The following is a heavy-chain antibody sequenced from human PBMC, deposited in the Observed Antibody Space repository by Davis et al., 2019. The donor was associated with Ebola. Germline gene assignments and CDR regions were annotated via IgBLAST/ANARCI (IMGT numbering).Heavy chain of an antibody. CDR1: GSTFITDW. J-gene: IGHJ4*02. D-gene: IGHD6-6*01. Sequence: GESLKISCAASGSTFITDWMHWVRQAPGKGLVWVSRINTDGRDTYYADSVKGRFTISRDNSKNTLYLQMNSLRAEDTAVYYCAKDSWQLAFGYWGQGTLATVSS. CDR2: INTDGRDT. V-gene: IGHV3-74*01. CDR3: AKDSWQLAFGY.